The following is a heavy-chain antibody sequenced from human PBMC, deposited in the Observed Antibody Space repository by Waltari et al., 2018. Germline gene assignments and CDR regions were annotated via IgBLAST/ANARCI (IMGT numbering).Heavy chain of an antibody. Sequence: QVQLVQSGAEVKKPGASVKVSCKASGYTFTYYMHWDRQAPGQGLEWMGWINPNSGGTNYAQKFQGRVTMTRDTSISTAYMELSRLRSDDTAMYYCASGANPFDYWGQGTLVTVSS. CDR1: GYTFTYY. CDR2: INPNSGGT. CDR3: ASGANPFDY. D-gene: IGHD3-16*01. J-gene: IGHJ4*02. V-gene: IGHV1-2*02.